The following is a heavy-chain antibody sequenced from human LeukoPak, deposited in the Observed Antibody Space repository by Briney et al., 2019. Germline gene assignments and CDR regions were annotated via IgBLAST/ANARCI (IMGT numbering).Heavy chain of an antibody. J-gene: IGHJ4*02. CDR3: ARDSPYDSSGYYDY. V-gene: IGHV1-58*01. CDR1: GFTFTSSA. Sequence: GASVKVSCKASGFTFTSSAVQWVRQARGQRLEWIGWIVVGSGNTNYAQKFQERVTITRDMSTSTAYMELSSLRSEDTAVYYCARDSPYDSSGYYDYWGQGTLVTVSS. CDR2: IVVGSGNT. D-gene: IGHD3-22*01.